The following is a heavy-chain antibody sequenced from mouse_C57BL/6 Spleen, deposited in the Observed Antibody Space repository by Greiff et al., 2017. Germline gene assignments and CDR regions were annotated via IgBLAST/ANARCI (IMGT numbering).Heavy chain of an antibody. CDR1: GYTFTSYW. CDR2: INPSNGGT. Sequence: QVQLQQPGTELVKPGASVKLSCKASGYTFTSYWMHWVKQRPGQGLEWIGNINPSNGGTNYNEKFKSKATLTVDKSSSTAYMQLSSLTSEDSAVYYCARYETAGMGKNYAMDYWGQGTSVTVAS. V-gene: IGHV1-53*01. CDR3: ARYETAGMGKNYAMDY. J-gene: IGHJ4*01. D-gene: IGHD1-2*01.